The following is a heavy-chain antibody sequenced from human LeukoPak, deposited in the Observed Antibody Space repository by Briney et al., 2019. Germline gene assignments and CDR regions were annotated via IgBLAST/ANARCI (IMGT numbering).Heavy chain of an antibody. J-gene: IGHJ4*02. Sequence: PGGSLRLSCAASGFTFSSYSMNWVRQAPGKGLEWVSSISSGSSYIYYADSVKGRFTISRDNAKNSLYLQMNSLRAEDTAVYYCARDRSDYGDYIFDYWGQGTLVTVSS. CDR1: GFTFSSYS. V-gene: IGHV3-21*01. D-gene: IGHD4-17*01. CDR2: ISSGSSYI. CDR3: ARDRSDYGDYIFDY.